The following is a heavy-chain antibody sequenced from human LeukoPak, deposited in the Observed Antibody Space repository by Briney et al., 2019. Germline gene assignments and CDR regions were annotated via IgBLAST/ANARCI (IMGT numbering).Heavy chain of an antibody. V-gene: IGHV3-23*01. J-gene: IGHJ4*02. CDR3: ARGRERGSSSSFTDY. CDR2: ISGSGGST. Sequence: PGGSLRLSCAASGFTFSSYAMSWVRQAPGKGLEWVSAISGSGGSTYYADSVKGRFTISRDNSKNTLYLQMNSLRAEDTAVYYCARGRERGSSSSFTDYWGQGTLVIVSS. D-gene: IGHD6-6*01. CDR1: GFTFSSYA.